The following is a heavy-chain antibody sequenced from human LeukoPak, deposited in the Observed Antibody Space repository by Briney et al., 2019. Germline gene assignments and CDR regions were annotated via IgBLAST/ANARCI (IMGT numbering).Heavy chain of an antibody. CDR1: GGSVSSGSYY. CDR2: IYYSGST. Sequence: PETLSLTCTVSGGSVSSGSYYWSWIRQPPGKGLEWIGYIYYSGSTNYNPSLKSRVTISVDTSKNQFSLKLSSVTAADTAVYYCARDGRDTAMVPYYFDYWGQGTLVTVSS. J-gene: IGHJ4*02. V-gene: IGHV4-61*01. D-gene: IGHD5-18*01. CDR3: ARDGRDTAMVPYYFDY.